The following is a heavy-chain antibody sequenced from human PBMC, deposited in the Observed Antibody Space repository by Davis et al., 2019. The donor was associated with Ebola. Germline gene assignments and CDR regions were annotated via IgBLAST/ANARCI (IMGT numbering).Heavy chain of an antibody. V-gene: IGHV4-34*01. Sequence: MPSETLSLTCAVYGGSFSGYYWSWIRQPPGKGLEWIREINHSGSTNYNPSLKSRVTISVDTSKNQFSLKLSSVTAADTAVYYCARGQIFGVVKYYYYGMDVWGQGTTVTVSS. CDR3: ARGQIFGVVKYYYYGMDV. CDR1: GGSFSGYY. D-gene: IGHD3-3*01. CDR2: INHSGST. J-gene: IGHJ6*02.